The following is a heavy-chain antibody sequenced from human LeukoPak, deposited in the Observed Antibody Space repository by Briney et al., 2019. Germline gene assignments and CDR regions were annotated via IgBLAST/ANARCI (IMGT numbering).Heavy chain of an antibody. CDR2: IYYSGST. J-gene: IGHJ5*02. Sequence: ASETLSLTCTVSGGSISSSSYYWGWIRQPPGKGLEWIGSIYYSGSTYYNPSLKSRVTISVDTSKNQFSLKLSSVTAADTAVYYCARVILYSSSWYSTRWFDPWGQGTLVTVSS. CDR1: GGSISSSSYY. CDR3: ARVILYSSSWYSTRWFDP. D-gene: IGHD6-13*01. V-gene: IGHV4-39*07.